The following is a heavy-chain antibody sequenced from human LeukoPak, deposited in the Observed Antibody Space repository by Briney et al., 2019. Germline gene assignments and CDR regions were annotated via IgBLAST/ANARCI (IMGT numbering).Heavy chain of an antibody. CDR2: INPNSGGT. V-gene: IGHV1-2*02. J-gene: IGHJ4*02. D-gene: IGHD4-23*01. CDR1: GYTFTGYY. Sequence: ASVKVSSKASGYTFTGYYMHWVRQAPGQGLEWMGWINPNSGGTNYAQKFQGRVTMTRDTSISTAYMELSRLRSDDTAVYYCARGQGYGGNSDYWGQGTLVTVSS. CDR3: ARGQGYGGNSDY.